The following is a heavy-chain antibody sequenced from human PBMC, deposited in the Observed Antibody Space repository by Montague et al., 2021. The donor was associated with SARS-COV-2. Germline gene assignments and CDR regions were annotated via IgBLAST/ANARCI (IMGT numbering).Heavy chain of an antibody. CDR3: ARRIVTYYWYFDL. Sequence: SETLSLTCTVSGVVELRRRSEEHTSELQSPMYHVCRLLLEKKTNYNPSLSSRVTISIDTSKNQFSLKLMSVTAAETAIYLCARRIVTYYWYFDLWGRGTLVTVS. CDR1: GVVELRRR. V-gene: IGHV4-4*07. D-gene: IGHD2-15*01. J-gene: IGHJ2*01. CDR2: LLLEKKT.